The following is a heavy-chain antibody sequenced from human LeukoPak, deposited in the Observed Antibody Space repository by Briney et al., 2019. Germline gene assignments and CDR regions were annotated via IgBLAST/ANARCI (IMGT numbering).Heavy chain of an antibody. CDR3: ARGTVTTFLVDY. CDR2: IIPILGIA. J-gene: IGHJ4*02. V-gene: IGHV1-69*04. CDR1: GYTFTGYY. Sequence: GASVKVSCKASGYTFTGYYMHWVRQAPGQGLEWMGRIIPILGIANYAQKFQGRVTITADKSTSTAYMELSSLRSEDTAVYYCARGTVTTFLVDYWGQGTLVTVSS. D-gene: IGHD4-17*01.